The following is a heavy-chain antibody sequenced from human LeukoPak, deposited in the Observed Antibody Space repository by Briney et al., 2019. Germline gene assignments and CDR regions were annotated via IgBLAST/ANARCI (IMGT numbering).Heavy chain of an antibody. Sequence: GGSLRLSCAASGLTFSSYAMNWVRQASGKGLEWVSGINENGRKTYYADSVKGRFSISRDNSKNTLYLQMNSLRAEDTAVYYCAKVREGYCSGGSCYPGAFDIWGQGTMVTVSS. V-gene: IGHV3-23*01. CDR1: GLTFSSYA. D-gene: IGHD2-15*01. J-gene: IGHJ3*02. CDR2: INENGRKT. CDR3: AKVREGYCSGGSCYPGAFDI.